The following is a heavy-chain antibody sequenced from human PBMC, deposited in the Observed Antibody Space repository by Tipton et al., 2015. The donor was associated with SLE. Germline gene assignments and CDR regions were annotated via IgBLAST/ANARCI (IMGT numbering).Heavy chain of an antibody. J-gene: IGHJ5*02. Sequence: SLRLSCAASGFTFSSYSMDWVRQAPGKGLEWVSSISSSSGYIYYADSVKGRFTISRDNAKNSLYLQMNSLRAEDTALYYCIGGGGPTAVAWGQGTLVTVSS. CDR3: IGGGGPTAVA. CDR1: GFTFSSYS. CDR2: ISSSSGYI. V-gene: IGHV3-21*01. D-gene: IGHD2-15*01.